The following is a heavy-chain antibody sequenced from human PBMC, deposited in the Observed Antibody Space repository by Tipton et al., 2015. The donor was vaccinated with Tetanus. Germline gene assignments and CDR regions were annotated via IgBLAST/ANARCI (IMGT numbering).Heavy chain of an antibody. CDR3: AKGSPGHSSSWYSFDY. Sequence: SLRLSCAASGFTFSSYAMSWVRQAPGKGLEWVSAISGSGGSTYYADSVKGRFTISRDNSKNTLYLQMNSLRAEDTAVYYCAKGSPGHSSSWYSFDYWGQGTLVTVSS. D-gene: IGHD6-13*01. V-gene: IGHV3-23*01. J-gene: IGHJ4*02. CDR2: ISGSGGST. CDR1: GFTFSSYA.